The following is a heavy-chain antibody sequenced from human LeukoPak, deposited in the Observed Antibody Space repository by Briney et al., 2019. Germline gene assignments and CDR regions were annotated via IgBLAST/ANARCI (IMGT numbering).Heavy chain of an antibody. CDR1: GGSISSGSYY. CDR2: IYTSGST. D-gene: IGHD2-21*01. Sequence: PSQTLSLTCTVSGGSISSGSYYWSWIRQPAGEGLEWIGRIYTSGSTNYNPSLKSRVTISVDTSKNQFSLKLSSVTAADTAVYYCAREDGVLWFFDYWGQGTLVTVSS. V-gene: IGHV4-61*02. CDR3: AREDGVLWFFDY. J-gene: IGHJ4*02.